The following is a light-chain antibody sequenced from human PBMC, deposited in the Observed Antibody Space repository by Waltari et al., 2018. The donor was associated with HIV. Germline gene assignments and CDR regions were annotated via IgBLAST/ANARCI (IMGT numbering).Light chain of an antibody. V-gene: IGLV1-51*01. Sequence: QPVLTQPPSMSAAAGQSVTIPCAAHGFDLANYHISWYQQVPRAAPSPLIYDTTERPSGIPDRFSGSKSDTSATLAITGLQTGDEAHYYCGTWDGGLNIGVFGEGTNLTVL. CDR1: GFDLANYH. J-gene: IGLJ2*01. CDR2: DTT. CDR3: GTWDGGLNIGV.